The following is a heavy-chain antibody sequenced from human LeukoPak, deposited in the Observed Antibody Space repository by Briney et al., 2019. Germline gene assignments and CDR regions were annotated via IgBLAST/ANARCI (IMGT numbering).Heavy chain of an antibody. CDR3: AKVPAPYGDYTHDAFDI. V-gene: IGHV3-30*18. J-gene: IGHJ3*02. D-gene: IGHD4-17*01. CDR2: ISYDGSNK. CDR1: GFTFSSYG. Sequence: GGSLRLSRAASGFTFSSYGMHWVRQAPGKGLEWVAVISYDGSNKYYADSVKGRFTISRDNSKNTLYLQMNSLRAEDTAVYYCAKVPAPYGDYTHDAFDIWGQGTMVTVSS.